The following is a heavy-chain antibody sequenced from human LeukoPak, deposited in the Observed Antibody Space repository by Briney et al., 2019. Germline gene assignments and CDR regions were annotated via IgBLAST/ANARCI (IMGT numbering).Heavy chain of an antibody. J-gene: IGHJ4*02. CDR3: ARVEEYFDY. Sequence: SETLCLTCIVSGASISDYYWSWIRQPPGKGLEWIGYIYHSGSTYYNPSLKSRVTISVDRSKNQFSLKLSSVTAADTAVYYCARVEEYFDYWGQGTLVTVSS. V-gene: IGHV4-30-2*01. CDR2: IYHSGST. CDR1: GASISDYY.